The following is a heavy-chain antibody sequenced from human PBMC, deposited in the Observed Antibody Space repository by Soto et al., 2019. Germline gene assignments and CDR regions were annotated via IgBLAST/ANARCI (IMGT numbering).Heavy chain of an antibody. V-gene: IGHV1-3*01. J-gene: IGHJ5*02. CDR3: AALMGAVAEAGTSAWFDP. CDR1: GYTFTNYA. CDR2: INVGNGNT. Sequence: QVHLVQSETEVKKPGASVKVSCEASGYTFTNYAIHWVRQAPGQSLEWMGWINVGNGNTKYSQKFQDRVTISRNTSANTAYLELSSLRSEDTAVYYCAALMGAVAEAGTSAWFDPWGQGTLVTVSP. D-gene: IGHD6-19*01.